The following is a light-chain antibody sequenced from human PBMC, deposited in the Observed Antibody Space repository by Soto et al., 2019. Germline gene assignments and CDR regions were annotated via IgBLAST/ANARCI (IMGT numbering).Light chain of an antibody. CDR1: QSISSW. Sequence: DIQMTQSPSTLSASVGDRVTITCRASQSISSWLAWYQQKPGKAPKLLLYKASSLESGVPSRFSGSGSGTEFTLTISSLQPDDFATYYCQQYNSYSRTFCQGTKVEIK. CDR3: QQYNSYSRT. J-gene: IGKJ1*01. CDR2: KAS. V-gene: IGKV1-5*03.